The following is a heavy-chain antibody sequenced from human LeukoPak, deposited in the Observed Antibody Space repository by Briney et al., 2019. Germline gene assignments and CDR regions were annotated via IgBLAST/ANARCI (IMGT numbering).Heavy chain of an antibody. CDR1: GGSFSGYY. D-gene: IGHD3-22*01. V-gene: IGHV3-23*01. CDR2: ISGSGGST. CDR3: AKVITMIVVASDAFDI. Sequence: PSETLSLTCAVYGGSFSGYYWSWIRQAPGKGLEWVSAISGSGGSTYYADSVKGRFTISRDNSKNTLYLQMNSLRAEDTAVYYCAKVITMIVVASDAFDIWGQGTMVTVSS. J-gene: IGHJ3*02.